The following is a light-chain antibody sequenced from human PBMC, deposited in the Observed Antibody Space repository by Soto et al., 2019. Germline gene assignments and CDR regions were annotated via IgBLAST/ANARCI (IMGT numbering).Light chain of an antibody. CDR2: GAS. CDR3: QQYSNWPQT. J-gene: IGKJ1*01. V-gene: IGKV3-15*01. CDR1: QSVSSN. Sequence: EIVMTQSPATLSVSPGERATLSRRASQSVSSNLAWYQQKPGQAPRLLIYGASTRATGIPARFSGSGSGTEFTLTISSLQSEDFAVYYCQQYSNWPQTFGQGTKVDIK.